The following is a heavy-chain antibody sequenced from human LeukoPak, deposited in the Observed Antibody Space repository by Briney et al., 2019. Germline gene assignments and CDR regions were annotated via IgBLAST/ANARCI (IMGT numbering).Heavy chain of an antibody. CDR2: ISYDGSNK. Sequence: PGRSLRLSCAASGFTFSSYAMHWVRQAPGKGLEWVAVISYDGSNKYYADSVKGRLTISRDNSKNTLYLQMNSLRAEDTAVYYCARNSYYYDSSGYYDFDYWGQGTLVTVSS. CDR3: ARNSYYYDSSGYYDFDY. CDR1: GFTFSSYA. J-gene: IGHJ4*02. D-gene: IGHD3-22*01. V-gene: IGHV3-30*04.